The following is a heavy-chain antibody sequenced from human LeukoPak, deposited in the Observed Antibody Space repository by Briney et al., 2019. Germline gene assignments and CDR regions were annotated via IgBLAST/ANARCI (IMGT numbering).Heavy chain of an antibody. CDR3: ARDLRSHFDL. Sequence: SETLSLTCTVSGGSISSYYWSWIRQPPGKGLEWIGYIYYSGSTNYNPSLKSRVTISVDTSKNQFSLKLSSVTAADTAVYYCARDLRSHFDLWGRGTLVTVSS. CDR2: IYYSGST. V-gene: IGHV4-59*01. J-gene: IGHJ2*01. CDR1: GGSISSYY. D-gene: IGHD5/OR15-5a*01.